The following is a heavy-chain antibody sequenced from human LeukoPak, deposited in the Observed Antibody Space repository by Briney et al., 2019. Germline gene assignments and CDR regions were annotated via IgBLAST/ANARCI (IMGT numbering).Heavy chain of an antibody. CDR1: SGSISPSY. D-gene: IGHD1-14*01. CDR2: IHYSGTT. J-gene: IGHJ4*02. CDR3: ARYNRDNIYVFDY. V-gene: IGHV4-59*01. Sequence: SETLSLTCTVSSGSISPSYWSWTRQPPGKGLEWIGYIHYSGTTNYNPSLKSRVTMSVDTSKNQFSLKLNSVTAADTAVYYCARYNRDNIYVFDYWGQGTLVTVSS.